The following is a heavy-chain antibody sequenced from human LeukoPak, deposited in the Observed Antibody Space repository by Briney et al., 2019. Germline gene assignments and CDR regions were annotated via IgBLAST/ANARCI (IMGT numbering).Heavy chain of an antibody. CDR2: IWYDGSNK. Sequence: GGSLRLSCAASGFTFSSYGMHWVRQAPGMGLEWVAVIWYDGSNKYYADSVKGRFTISRDNSKNTLYLQMNSLRAEDTAVYYCARGYDILTGYQYGMDVWGQGTTVTVSS. D-gene: IGHD3-9*01. V-gene: IGHV3-33*01. CDR1: GFTFSSYG. J-gene: IGHJ6*02. CDR3: ARGYDILTGYQYGMDV.